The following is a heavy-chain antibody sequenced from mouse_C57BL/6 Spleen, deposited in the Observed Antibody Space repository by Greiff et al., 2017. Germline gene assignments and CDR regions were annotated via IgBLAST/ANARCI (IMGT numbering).Heavy chain of an antibody. CDR2: IWRGGST. J-gene: IGHJ4*01. D-gene: IGHD2-4*01. CDR3: AKRGDYEYAMDY. Sequence: VMLVESGPGLVQPSQSLSITCTVSGFSLTSYGVHWVRQSPGKGLEWLGVIWRGGSTDYNAAFMSRLSITKDNSKSQVFFKMNSLQADDTAIYYCAKRGDYEYAMDYWGQGTSVTVSS. V-gene: IGHV2-5*01. CDR1: GFSLTSYG.